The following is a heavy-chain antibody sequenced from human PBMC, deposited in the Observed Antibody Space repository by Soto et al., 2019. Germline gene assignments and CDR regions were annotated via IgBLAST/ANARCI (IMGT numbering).Heavy chain of an antibody. CDR2: IYYSGST. J-gene: IGHJ2*01. CDR3: ARYYYGSGSYYTRARRDEWFAP. CDR1: GGSISSSSYY. Sequence: TETLSLTCAVSGGSISSSSYYWGWIRQPPGKGLEWIGSIYYSGSTYYNPSLKSRVTISVDTSKNQFSLKLSSVTAADTAVYYWARYYYGSGSYYTRARRDEWFAPGGR. V-gene: IGHV4-39*01. D-gene: IGHD3-10*01.